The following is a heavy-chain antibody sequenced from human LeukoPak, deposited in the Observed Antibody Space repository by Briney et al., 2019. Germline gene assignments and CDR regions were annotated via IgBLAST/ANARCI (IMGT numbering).Heavy chain of an antibody. CDR3: ARIPADGFVVALAL. CDR1: GGTFSNSV. Sequence: ASVKVSCKAAGGTFSNSVFGWVRQAPGQGPEWMGRVIPLLDKATYAQRFPGRVTITADKSTSTSYMELSSLRSEDTAIYYCARIPADGFVVALALGGQGTMVTVSS. CDR2: VIPLLDKA. J-gene: IGHJ4*03. D-gene: IGHD2-15*01. V-gene: IGHV1-69*04.